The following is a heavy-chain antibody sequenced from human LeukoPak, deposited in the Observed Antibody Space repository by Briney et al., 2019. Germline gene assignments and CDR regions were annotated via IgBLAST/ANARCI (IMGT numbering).Heavy chain of an antibody. V-gene: IGHV3-48*03. Sequence: PGGSLRLSCAASGFTFSSYEMNWVRQAPGKGPEWVSYISSSGSTIYYADSVKGRFTISRDNAKNSLYLQMNSLRAEDTAVYYCAREIIGSSSLPDYWGQGTLVTVSS. CDR1: GFTFSSYE. J-gene: IGHJ4*02. CDR3: AREIIGSSSLPDY. D-gene: IGHD6-6*01. CDR2: ISSSGSTI.